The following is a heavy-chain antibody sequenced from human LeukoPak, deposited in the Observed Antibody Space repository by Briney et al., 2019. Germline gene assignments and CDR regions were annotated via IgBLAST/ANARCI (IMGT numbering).Heavy chain of an antibody. V-gene: IGHV3-30*03. J-gene: IGHJ4*02. CDR3: ARAYYTFWSAYYY. D-gene: IGHD3-3*01. Sequence: GGSLRLSCAASGFTFSSYGMHWVRQAPGKGLEWVAVISYDGSNKYYADSVKGRFTISRDNSKNTLYLQMNSLRAEDTAVYYCARAYYTFWSAYYYWGQGTLVTVSS. CDR1: GFTFSSYG. CDR2: ISYDGSNK.